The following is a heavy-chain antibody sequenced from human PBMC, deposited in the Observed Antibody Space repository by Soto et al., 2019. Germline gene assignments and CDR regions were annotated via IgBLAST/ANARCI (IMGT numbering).Heavy chain of an antibody. D-gene: IGHD3-22*01. CDR3: ARAIAYYGMDV. Sequence: GGSLRLSCAASGFTFSSYWMHWVRQAPGMGLVWVSRSNSDGSSTSYADSVKGRFTISRDNAKNTLYLQMNSLRADDTAVYYCARAIAYYGMDVWAKGPRSPST. CDR2: SNSDGSST. J-gene: IGHJ6*02. CDR1: GFTFSSYW. V-gene: IGHV3-74*01.